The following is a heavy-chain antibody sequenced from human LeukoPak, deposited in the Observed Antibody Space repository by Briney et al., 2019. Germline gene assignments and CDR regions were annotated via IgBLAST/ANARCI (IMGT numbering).Heavy chain of an antibody. J-gene: IGHJ4*02. CDR2: INTDGRSS. Sequence: GGSLRLSCAASGFTFDSYWMDWVRQAPGKGLVWVSYINTDGRSSSYADSVKGRFTISRDNAKNSLCLQMNSLRAEDTAVYFCAREAEGDYYDYWGQGTLVTVSS. V-gene: IGHV3-74*01. D-gene: IGHD6-19*01. CDR1: GFTFDSYW. CDR3: AREAEGDYYDY.